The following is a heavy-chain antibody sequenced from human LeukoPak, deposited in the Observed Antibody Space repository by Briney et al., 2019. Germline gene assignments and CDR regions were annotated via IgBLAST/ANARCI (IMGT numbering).Heavy chain of an antibody. CDR3: AREGVGATMAT. CDR1: GDTVSNKNAA. V-gene: IGHV6-1*01. D-gene: IGHD1-26*01. Sequence: SQILSLSCAISGDTVSNKNAAWNWIRQSPSIGLEWLGRTYYRSKWYNDYAVSMKGRIDINPDTSKNQCSLRLNPVTPEDTAVYFCAREGVGATMATWGQGTLVTVSS. J-gene: IGHJ5*02. CDR2: TYYRSKWYN.